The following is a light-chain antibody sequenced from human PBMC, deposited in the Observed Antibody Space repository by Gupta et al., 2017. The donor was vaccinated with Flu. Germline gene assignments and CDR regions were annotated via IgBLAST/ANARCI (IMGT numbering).Light chain of an antibody. CDR1: QGISSW. CDR2: LAS. J-gene: IGKJ5*01. Sequence: PSTLSASVGDRVTITCRASQGISSWLAWYQQKPGSAPNLLMHLASTLESRVPSRFSGRGSGTEITLTIISLQPDDFATYYCQQDNTDPITFDQGTLLEIK. V-gene: IGKV1-5*03. CDR3: QQDNTDPIT.